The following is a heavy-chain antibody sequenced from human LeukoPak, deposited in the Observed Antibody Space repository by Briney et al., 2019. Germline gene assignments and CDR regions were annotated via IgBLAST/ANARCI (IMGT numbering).Heavy chain of an antibody. J-gene: IGHJ3*02. Sequence: APVKVSCKASGYTFTSYGISWVRQAPGQGLEWMGWISAYNGNTDYAQKLQGRVTMTTDTSTSTAYMELRSLRSDDTAVYFCARARDSGGYASDIWGQGTMVTVSS. CDR2: ISAYNGNT. CDR3: ARARDSGGYASDI. D-gene: IGHD3-22*01. V-gene: IGHV1-18*01. CDR1: GYTFTSYG.